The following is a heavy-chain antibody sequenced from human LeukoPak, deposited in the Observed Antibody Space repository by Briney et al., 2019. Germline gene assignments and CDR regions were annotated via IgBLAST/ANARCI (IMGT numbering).Heavy chain of an antibody. D-gene: IGHD5-18*01. Sequence: PSETLSLTCTVSGGSIRSSSYYWGWIRQPPGKGLEWIGSIYYSGSTYYNPSLKSRVTISVDTSKNQFSLKLSSVTAADTAVYYCARHTAMFSFDYWGQGTLVTVSS. V-gene: IGHV4-39*01. CDR3: ARHTAMFSFDY. CDR1: GGSIRSSSYY. CDR2: IYYSGST. J-gene: IGHJ4*02.